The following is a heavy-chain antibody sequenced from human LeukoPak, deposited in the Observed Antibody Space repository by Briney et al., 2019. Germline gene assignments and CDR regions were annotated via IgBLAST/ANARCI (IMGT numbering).Heavy chain of an antibody. Sequence: GASVKVSCKASGYTFISHYITWVRQAPGQGLEWMGWINPNSGGTNYAQKFQGRVTMTRDTSISTAYMELSRLRSDDTAVYYCARERGLRTFDYWGQGTLVTVSS. V-gene: IGHV1-2*02. CDR3: ARERGLRTFDY. D-gene: IGHD3-16*01. CDR1: GYTFISHY. CDR2: INPNSGGT. J-gene: IGHJ4*02.